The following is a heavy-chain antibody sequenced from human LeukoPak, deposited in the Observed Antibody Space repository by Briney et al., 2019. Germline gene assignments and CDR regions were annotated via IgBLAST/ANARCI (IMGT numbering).Heavy chain of an antibody. CDR2: INHSGSI. Sequence: SETLSLTCAVYGGSFSGYYWSWSRQPPGKGLEWIGEINHSGSIKYNPSLKSRVTISVDTSKNQFSLKLSSVTAADTAVYYCARGLTTTGAFDYWGQGTLVTVSS. V-gene: IGHV4-34*01. D-gene: IGHD4-17*01. J-gene: IGHJ4*02. CDR1: GGSFSGYY. CDR3: ARGLTTTGAFDY.